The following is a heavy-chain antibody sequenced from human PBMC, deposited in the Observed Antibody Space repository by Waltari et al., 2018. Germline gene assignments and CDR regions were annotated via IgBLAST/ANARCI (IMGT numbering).Heavy chain of an antibody. CDR3: AREAPYYDSKYYYYYYGMDV. Sequence: QVQLVQSGAEVKKPGASVKVSCKVSGYTLTELSMHWVRQAPGQGLEWMGGISPIFGTANYAQKFQGRVTITADESTSTAYMELSSLRSEDTAVYYCAREAPYYDSKYYYYYYGMDVWGQGTTVTVSS. D-gene: IGHD3-3*01. J-gene: IGHJ6*02. V-gene: IGHV1-69*13. CDR2: ISPIFGTA. CDR1: GYTLTELS.